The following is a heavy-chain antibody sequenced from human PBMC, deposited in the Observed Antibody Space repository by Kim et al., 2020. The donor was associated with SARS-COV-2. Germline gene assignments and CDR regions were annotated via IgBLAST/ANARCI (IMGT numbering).Heavy chain of an antibody. D-gene: IGHD6-13*01. CDR2: INLSGIT. J-gene: IGHJ4*02. Sequence: SETLSLTCAVYGGSFSGYYWNWIRQPPGKGLEWIGDINLSGITNYNPSLKSRVTLSVDTAKKQFSLELRSVTAADTAVYYCAGGGSSDWYRARGGLDYWGEGPLVTVSS. V-gene: IGHV4-34*01. CDR3: AGGGSSDWYRARGGLDY. CDR1: GGSFSGYY.